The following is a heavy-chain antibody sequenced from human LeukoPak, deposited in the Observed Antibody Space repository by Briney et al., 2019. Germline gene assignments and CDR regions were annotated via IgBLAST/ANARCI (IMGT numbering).Heavy chain of an antibody. J-gene: IGHJ4*02. CDR2: ISYDGSNK. D-gene: IGHD6-13*01. CDR3: AKDIRWELAAAGVSDY. V-gene: IGHV3-30*18. Sequence: GRSLRLSCAASGFTFSSYGMHWVRQAPGKGLEWVAVISYDGSNKYYADSVKGRFTISRDNSKNTLYLQMNSLRAEDTAVYYCAKDIRWELAAAGVSDYWGQGTLVTVSS. CDR1: GFTFSSYG.